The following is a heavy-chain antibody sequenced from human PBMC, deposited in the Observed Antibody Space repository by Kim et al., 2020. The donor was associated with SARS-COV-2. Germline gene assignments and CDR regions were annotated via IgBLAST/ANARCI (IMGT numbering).Heavy chain of an antibody. J-gene: IGHJ4*02. Sequence: SETLSLTCTVSGGSISSGFYYWSWIRQHPGKGLEWIGYIHYSGSTYYNPYLKSRVTISVDTSKNQFSLKLSSVTAADTAVYYCTRAPALGGSWNGHSDYWGQGTLVTVSS. CDR3: TRAPALGGSWNGHSDY. CDR1: GGSISSGFYY. CDR2: IHYSGST. D-gene: IGHD1-1*01. V-gene: IGHV4-31*03.